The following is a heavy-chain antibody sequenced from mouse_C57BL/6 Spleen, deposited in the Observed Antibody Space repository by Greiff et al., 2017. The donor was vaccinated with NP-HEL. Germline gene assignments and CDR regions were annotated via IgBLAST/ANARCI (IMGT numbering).Heavy chain of an antibody. V-gene: IGHV1-22*01. CDR3: ARRVCYYVTWYFDV. J-gene: IGHJ1*03. CDR2: INPKNGGT. Sequence: EVQLQQSGPELVKPGASVKMSCKASGYTFTDYNMHWVKQSHGKSLEWIGYINPKNGGTSYNQKFKGQATLTVNTSSRTAYMELRSLTSQDSAVYSFARRVCYYVTWYFDVWGTGTTVTVSS. D-gene: IGHD1-1*01. CDR1: GYTFTDYN.